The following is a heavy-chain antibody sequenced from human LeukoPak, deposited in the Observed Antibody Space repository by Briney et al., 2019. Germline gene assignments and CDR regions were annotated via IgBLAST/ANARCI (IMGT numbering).Heavy chain of an antibody. V-gene: IGHV4-4*07. J-gene: IGHJ5*01. CDR2: IYISGSP. Sequence: SETLSLTCIVSGGSISSYYWSWIRQPAGKGLEWIGRIYISGSPKYNPSLESRATMSVDTSKNHFTLKLRSVTAADTAVYYCAKATAGVEATTGFDSWGHGTLVTVAS. CDR3: AKATAGVEATTGFDS. CDR1: GGSISSYY. D-gene: IGHD1-26*01.